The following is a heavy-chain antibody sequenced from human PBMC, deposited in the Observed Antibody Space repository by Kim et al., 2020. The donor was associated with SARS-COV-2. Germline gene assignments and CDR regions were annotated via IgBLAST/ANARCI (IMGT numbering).Heavy chain of an antibody. D-gene: IGHD2-8*02. J-gene: IGHJ6*03. CDR1: GFTFGDYA. CDR2: IRSKAYGGKT. Sequence: GGSLRLSCTPSGFTFGDYAMSWVRQAPGKGLEWVGFIRSKAYGGKTEYAASVKDKFTISRDDSKSIAYLQMNSLQTEDTAMYYCARGALNCTGNSCHPYYYYYMDVWGKGTTGTVSS. CDR3: ARGALNCTGNSCHPYYYYYMDV. V-gene: IGHV3-49*04.